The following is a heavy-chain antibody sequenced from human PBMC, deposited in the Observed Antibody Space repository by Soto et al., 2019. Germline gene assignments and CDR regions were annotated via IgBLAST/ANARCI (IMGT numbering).Heavy chain of an antibody. CDR2: INPNSGGT. CDR1: GYTFTGYY. V-gene: IGHV1-2*04. Sequence: AASVKVSCKASGYTFTGYYMHWVRQAPGQGLEWMGWINPNSGGTNYAQKFQGWVTMTRDTSISTAYMELSRLRSDDTAVYYCARRAYYDSSGYYYQAFDIWGQGTMVTVSS. J-gene: IGHJ3*02. D-gene: IGHD3-22*01. CDR3: ARRAYYDSSGYYYQAFDI.